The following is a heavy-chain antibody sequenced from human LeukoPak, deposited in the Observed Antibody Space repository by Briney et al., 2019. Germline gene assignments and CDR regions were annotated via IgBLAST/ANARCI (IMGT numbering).Heavy chain of an antibody. D-gene: IGHD6-19*01. CDR2: INSDGSST. V-gene: IGHV3-74*01. CDR3: ARDPDSSGWSSKDY. Sequence: GGSLRLSCAASGFTFSRYWMHWVRQAPGKGLVWVSRINSDGSSTTYADSVRGRFTISRDNAKNTLYMQMNSLRAEDTAVYYCARDPDSSGWSSKDYWGQGTPVTVSS. CDR1: GFTFSRYW. J-gene: IGHJ4*02.